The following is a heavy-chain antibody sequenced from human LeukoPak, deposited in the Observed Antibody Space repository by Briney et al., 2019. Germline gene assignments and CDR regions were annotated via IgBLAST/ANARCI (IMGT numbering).Heavy chain of an antibody. CDR2: IYYSGST. CDR1: GGSFSGYY. V-gene: IGHV4-59*01. D-gene: IGHD3-22*01. J-gene: IGHJ4*02. CDR3: ARAFVPYYYDSSGYWLDY. Sequence: PSETLSLTCAVYGGSFSGYYWSWIRQPPGKGLEWIGYIYYSGSTNYNPSLKSRVTISVDTSKNQFSLKLSSVTAADTAVYYCARAFVPYYYDSSGYWLDYWGQGTLVTVSS.